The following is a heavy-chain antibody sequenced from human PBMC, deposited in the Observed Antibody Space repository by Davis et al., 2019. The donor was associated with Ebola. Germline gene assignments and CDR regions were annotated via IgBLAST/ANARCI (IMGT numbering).Heavy chain of an antibody. Sequence: PGGSLRLSCAASGFTFSSYAMHWVRQAPGKGLEWVAVISYDGSNKYYADSVKGRFTISRDNSKNTLYLQMNSLRAEDTAVYYCARSAAGYFDLWGRGTLVTVSS. CDR1: GFTFSSYA. CDR3: ARSAAGYFDL. V-gene: IGHV3-30*04. D-gene: IGHD2-15*01. J-gene: IGHJ2*01. CDR2: ISYDGSNK.